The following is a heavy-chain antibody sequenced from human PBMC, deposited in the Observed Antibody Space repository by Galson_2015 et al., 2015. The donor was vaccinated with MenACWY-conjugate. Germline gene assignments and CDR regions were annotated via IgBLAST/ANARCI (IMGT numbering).Heavy chain of an antibody. D-gene: IGHD3-16*01. CDR2: VIPILGEV. V-gene: IGHV1-69*04. J-gene: IGHJ6*02. CDR3: AGGVAGGYNYCGLGV. Sequence: SVKVSCKASGGTFTTFGISWVRQAPGQGLECVGRVIPILGEVTYAQEFQGRVTITADKSTWTAYMELSSLRSDDTAVYYCAGGVAGGYNYCGLGVWGQGTTVIVSS. CDR1: GGTFTTFG.